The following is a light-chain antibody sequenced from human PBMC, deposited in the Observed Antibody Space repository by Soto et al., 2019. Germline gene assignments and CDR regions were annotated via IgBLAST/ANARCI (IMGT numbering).Light chain of an antibody. V-gene: IGLV2-14*01. J-gene: IGLJ2*01. CDR2: EVT. CDR3: SSYTSSNTLI. CDR1: SSDFGNYNF. Sequence: QSALTQPASVSGSPGQSITISCTGTSSDFGNYNFVSWYQHHPGKAPKLMIFEVTNRPSGVSNRFSGSKSGNTASLAISGLRAEDEADYYCSSYTSSNTLIFGGGTKLTVL.